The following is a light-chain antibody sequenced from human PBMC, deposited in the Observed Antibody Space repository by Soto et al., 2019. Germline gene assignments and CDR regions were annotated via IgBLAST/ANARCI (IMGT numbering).Light chain of an antibody. V-gene: IGKV1-33*01. CDR3: QQFDNLPQWT. Sequence: DIQMTQSPSSLSASVGDRVTITCQASRDISNFLNWYQQKPGRAPKLLIYDVSNLETGVPSRFRGSGSWTDFTFTISSLQPEDVATYYCQQFDNLPQWTFGQGTKVEIK. CDR1: RDISNF. CDR2: DVS. J-gene: IGKJ1*01.